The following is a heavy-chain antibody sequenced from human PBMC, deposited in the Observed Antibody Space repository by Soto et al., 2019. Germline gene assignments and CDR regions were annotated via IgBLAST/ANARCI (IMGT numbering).Heavy chain of an antibody. V-gene: IGHV1-8*01. D-gene: IGHD4-17*01. CDR2: MNPNSGNT. J-gene: IGHJ4*02. Sequence: QVQLVQSGAEVKKPGASVKVACKASGYTFTSYDINWVRQATGQGLEWMGWMNPNSGNTGYAQKFQGRVTTPRTTSISTAYMELSSLRSEDTAVYYCARSTNDYGDRHWGQGTLVTVSS. CDR1: GYTFTSYD. CDR3: ARSTNDYGDRH.